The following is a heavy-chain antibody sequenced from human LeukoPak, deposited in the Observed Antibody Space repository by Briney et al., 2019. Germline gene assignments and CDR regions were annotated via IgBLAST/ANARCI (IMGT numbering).Heavy chain of an antibody. J-gene: IGHJ4*02. V-gene: IGHV4-4*07. CDR3: ARENSGSYREFDY. D-gene: IGHD1-26*01. CDR2: IYTSGST. CDR1: GGSISSYY. Sequence: SETLSLTCTVSGGSISSYYWSWFRQPAGKGLEWIGRIYTSGSTNYNASLKSRVSMSVDTSKNQFSLKLSSVTAADTAVFYCARENSGSYREFDYWGQGTLVTVSS.